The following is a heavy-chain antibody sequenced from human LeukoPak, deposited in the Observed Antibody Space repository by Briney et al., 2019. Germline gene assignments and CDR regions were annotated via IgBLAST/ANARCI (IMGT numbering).Heavy chain of an antibody. CDR1: GGSISSYY. CDR2: IYYSGST. CDR3: ARSYGSESYPFDY. D-gene: IGHD3-10*01. Sequence: SETLSLTCTVSGGSISSYYWSWIRQPPGKGLEWIGYIYYSGSTNYNPSLKSRVTISVDTSKNQFSLKLSSVTAADTAVYYCARSYGSESYPFDYWGQGTLVTVSS. J-gene: IGHJ4*02. V-gene: IGHV4-59*01.